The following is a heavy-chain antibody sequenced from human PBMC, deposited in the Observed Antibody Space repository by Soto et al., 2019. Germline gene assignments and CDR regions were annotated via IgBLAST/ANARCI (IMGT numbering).Heavy chain of an antibody. Sequence: QVQLQESGPGLVKPSQTLSLTCTVSAGSISSGGYYWSWIRQHPGKGLEWIGYIYYSGSTYYNPSLKSRVTISVDTSKTQFSLKLSSVTAADTAVYYCERTYSYGYEAHDAFDIWGQGTMVTVSS. D-gene: IGHD5-18*01. CDR2: IYYSGST. J-gene: IGHJ3*02. CDR1: AGSISSGGYY. V-gene: IGHV4-31*03. CDR3: ERTYSYGYEAHDAFDI.